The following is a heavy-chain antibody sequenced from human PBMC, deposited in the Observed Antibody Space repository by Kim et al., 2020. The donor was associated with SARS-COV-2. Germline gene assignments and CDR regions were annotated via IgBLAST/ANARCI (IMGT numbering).Heavy chain of an antibody. V-gene: IGHV3-11*01. J-gene: IGHJ6*02. Sequence: GGSLRLSCAASGFTFSDYYMNWIRQAPGKGLEWVSYISSSGTTISYADSVKGRFTISRDNAKNSLYLQVDSLRAEDTAVYYCARVSSGIYYFYAMDVWGQGTTVTVSS. CDR2: ISSSGTTI. D-gene: IGHD6-19*01. CDR1: GFTFSDYY. CDR3: ARVSSGIYYFYAMDV.